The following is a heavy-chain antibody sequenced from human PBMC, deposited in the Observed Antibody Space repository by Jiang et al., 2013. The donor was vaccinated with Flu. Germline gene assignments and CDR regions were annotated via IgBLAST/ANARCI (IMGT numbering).Heavy chain of an antibody. D-gene: IGHD2-15*01. CDR3: ARDASGGYNWFDP. J-gene: IGHJ5*02. CDR2: IYYSGTT. CDR1: GGSITSYH. Sequence: GPGLVKPSETLSLTCSVSGGSITSYHWSWMRQSPGKGLEWIGNIYYSGTTNYNPSLKSRVIISVDTSKNQFSLKVSSVTSADTAVYYCARDASGGYNWFDPWGPGNPG. V-gene: IGHV4-59*01.